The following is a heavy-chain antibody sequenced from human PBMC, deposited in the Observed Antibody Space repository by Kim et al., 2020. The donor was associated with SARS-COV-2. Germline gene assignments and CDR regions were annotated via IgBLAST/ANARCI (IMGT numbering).Heavy chain of an antibody. CDR2: IIPIFGTA. D-gene: IGHD3-9*01. V-gene: IGHV1-69*13. CDR1: GGTFSSYA. CDR3: ASSYYDILTGTNHPYFDY. Sequence: SVKVSCKASGGTFSSYAISWVRQAPGQGLEWMGGIIPIFGTANYAQKFQGRVTITADESTSTAYMELSSLRSEDTAVYYCASSYYDILTGTNHPYFDYWGQGTLVTVSS. J-gene: IGHJ4*02.